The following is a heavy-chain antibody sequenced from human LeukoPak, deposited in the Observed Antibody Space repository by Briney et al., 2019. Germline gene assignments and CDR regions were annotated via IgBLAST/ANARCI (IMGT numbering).Heavy chain of an antibody. CDR2: IYYSGST. CDR1: GGSISSGDYY. V-gene: IGHV4-30-4*08. CDR3: ARAPATYDSSGYYPEYFQH. J-gene: IGHJ1*01. Sequence: PSETLSLTCTVSGGSISSGDYYWSWIRQPPGKGLEWIGYIYYSGSTYYNPSLKSRVTISVDTSKNQFSLKLSSVTAADTAVYYCARAPATYDSSGYYPEYFQHWGQGTLVTVSS. D-gene: IGHD3-22*01.